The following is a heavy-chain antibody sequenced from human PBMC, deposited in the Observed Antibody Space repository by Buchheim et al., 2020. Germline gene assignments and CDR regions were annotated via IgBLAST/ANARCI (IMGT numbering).Heavy chain of an antibody. J-gene: IGHJ4*02. CDR1: GGSFSGYY. CDR3: ARKGPTYYYGSGSYYTVPYYFDY. V-gene: IGHV4-34*01. Sequence: QVQLQQWGAGLLKPSETLSLTCAVYGGSFSGYYWSWIRQPPGKGLEWIGEINHSGSTNYNPSLKSRVTISVDTSKNQLSLKLSSVTAAGTAVYYCARKGPTYYYGSGSYYTVPYYFDYWGQGTL. D-gene: IGHD3-10*01. CDR2: INHSGST.